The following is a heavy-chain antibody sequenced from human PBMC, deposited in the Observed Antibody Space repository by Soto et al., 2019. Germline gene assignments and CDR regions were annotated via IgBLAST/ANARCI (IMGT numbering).Heavy chain of an antibody. J-gene: IGHJ4*02. Sequence: QVQLVQSGAEVKKPGASVKVSCKASGYTFPSYDITWVRQAVGQGLEWMGWMNPNSGNTGYAQKFQGRVTMTRTTSISAAYRELSSLRSEDTAVYYCARERSSGWYVDYWGQGTLVTVSS. CDR1: GYTFPSYD. CDR3: ARERSSGWYVDY. CDR2: MNPNSGNT. V-gene: IGHV1-8*01. D-gene: IGHD6-19*01.